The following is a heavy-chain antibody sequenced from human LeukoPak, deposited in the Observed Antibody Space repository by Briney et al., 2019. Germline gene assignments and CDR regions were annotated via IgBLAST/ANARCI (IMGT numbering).Heavy chain of an antibody. CDR3: ARYYDSLTGYCPLSH. Sequence: ASVKVSCKASGYTFTSYGISWVRQAPGQGLEWMGWISAYSGNTNYAQKLQGRVTMTTDTSTSTAYMELRSLRSDDTAVYYCARYYDSLTGYCPLSHWGQGTLVTVSS. V-gene: IGHV1-18*01. CDR2: ISAYSGNT. D-gene: IGHD3-9*01. J-gene: IGHJ4*02. CDR1: GYTFTSYG.